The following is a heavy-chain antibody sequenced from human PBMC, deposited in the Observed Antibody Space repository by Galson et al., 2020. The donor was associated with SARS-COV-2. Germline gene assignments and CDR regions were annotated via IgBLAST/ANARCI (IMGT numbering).Heavy chain of an antibody. D-gene: IGHD2-8*02. J-gene: IGHJ4*02. CDR1: GGSLSGRF. CDR3: ARPPSRLVIFPVARYWFDY. V-gene: IGHV4-34*01. CDR2: MNDSGST. Sequence: SETLSLTCAVYGGSLSGRFWNWIRQPPGKGLEWIGEMNDSGSTNSNPSLKSRVSISLDLSKNQFSLKVSSVTAADTAVYYCARPPSRLVIFPVARYWFDYWGQGTLVTGSS.